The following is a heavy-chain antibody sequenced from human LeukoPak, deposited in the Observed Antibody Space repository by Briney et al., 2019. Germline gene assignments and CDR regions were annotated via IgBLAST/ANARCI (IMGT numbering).Heavy chain of an antibody. Sequence: GGSLRLSCAASGFTLSIYSMNWVRQPPGEGLGWVSSISSSSSYIYYADSVKGRFTNSRDNAKNSLYLQMNSLRAEDTAVYYCARSGDGDSERHFDYWGQGNLVTVSS. CDR2: ISSSSSYI. D-gene: IGHD2-21*02. V-gene: IGHV3-21*01. J-gene: IGHJ4*02. CDR1: GFTLSIYS. CDR3: ARSGDGDSERHFDY.